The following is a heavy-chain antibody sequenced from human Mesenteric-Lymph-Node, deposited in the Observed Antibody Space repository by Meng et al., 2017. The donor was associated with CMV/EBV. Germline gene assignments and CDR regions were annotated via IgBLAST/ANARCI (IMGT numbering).Heavy chain of an antibody. D-gene: IGHD6-13*01. CDR1: GYTFTSYY. CDR3: ARGYSNNWFLDY. V-gene: IGHV1-46*01. Sequence: SCKASGYTFTSYYVHWVRQAPGQGLEWMGIINPSGGSTSYAQKFQGRVTMTRDTSTSTVYMELSSLRSEDTALYYCARGYSNNWFLDYWGQGTLVTVSS. J-gene: IGHJ4*02. CDR2: INPSGGST.